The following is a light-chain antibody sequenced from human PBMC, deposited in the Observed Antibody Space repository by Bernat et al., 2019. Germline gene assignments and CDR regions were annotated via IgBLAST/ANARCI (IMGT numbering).Light chain of an antibody. CDR2: DVS. CDR3: CSYTDSVTPA. J-gene: IGLJ1*01. V-gene: IGLV2-14*03. CDR1: SSDVGGYNY. Sequence: QSALTQPASVSGSPGQSITISCTGTSSDVGGYNYVSWYQQHPGKAPKLIIYDVSNRPSGVSNRFSGSKSGNMASLTISGLQAEDEADYCCCSYTDSVTPAFGAGTKVTVL.